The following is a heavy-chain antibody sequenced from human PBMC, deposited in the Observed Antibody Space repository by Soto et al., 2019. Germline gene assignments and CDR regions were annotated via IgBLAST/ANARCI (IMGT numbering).Heavy chain of an antibody. D-gene: IGHD3-10*01. CDR3: AKTNSHGSGSYYSSFDY. Sequence: GGSLRLSCASSGFTFGDYAMHWVRQAPGKGLEWVSGINWNSGRIVYADSVKGRFTISRDNAKNSLYLQMNSLRAEDTAFYYCAKTNSHGSGSYYSSFDYWGQGTLVTVSS. J-gene: IGHJ4*02. CDR2: INWNSGRI. V-gene: IGHV3-9*01. CDR1: GFTFGDYA.